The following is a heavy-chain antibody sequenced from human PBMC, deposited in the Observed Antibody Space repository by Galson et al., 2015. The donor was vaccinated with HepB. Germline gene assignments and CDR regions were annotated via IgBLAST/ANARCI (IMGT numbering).Heavy chain of an antibody. CDR3: AKEGGDGYNFDY. CDR1: GFTFDDYA. V-gene: IGHV3-9*01. D-gene: IGHD5-24*01. CDR2: ISWNSGSI. J-gene: IGHJ4*02. Sequence: LRLSCAASGFTFDDYAMHWVRQAPGKGLEWVSGISWNSGSIGYADSVKGRFTISRDNAKNSLYLQMNSLRAEDTALYYCAKEGGDGYNFDYWGQGTLVTVSS.